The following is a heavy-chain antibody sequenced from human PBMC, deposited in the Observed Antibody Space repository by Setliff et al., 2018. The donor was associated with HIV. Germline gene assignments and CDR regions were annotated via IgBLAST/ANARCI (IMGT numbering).Heavy chain of an antibody. J-gene: IGHJ4*02. Sequence: PSETLSLTCTVSGGSITTSTFYWGWIRQPPGKWLEWIGSIYYSASTYYNPSLKCRITISVDTSKNQFSLQLSSVTASVTAVYYCARQMTIPRVAVTPVDYWGQGLLGTVSS. CDR2: IYYSAST. CDR1: GGSITTSTFY. D-gene: IGHD3-22*01. CDR3: ARQMTIPRVAVTPVDY. V-gene: IGHV4-39*01.